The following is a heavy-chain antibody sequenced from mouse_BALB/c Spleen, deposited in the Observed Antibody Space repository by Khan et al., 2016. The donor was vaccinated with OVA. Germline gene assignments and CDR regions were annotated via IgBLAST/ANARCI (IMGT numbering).Heavy chain of an antibody. CDR3: ARTARIKY. CDR1: GYSITSGYV. J-gene: IGHJ2*01. V-gene: IGHV3-2*02. Sequence: VQLKESGPGLVKPSQSLSLTCTVTGYSITSGYVWNWIRQFPGNKLEWMGYISNSGSTNYNPSLKSRISITRDTSKNQFFLQLNSVTTEDTATYYCARTARIKYWGQGTTLTVSS. CDR2: ISNSGST. D-gene: IGHD1-2*01.